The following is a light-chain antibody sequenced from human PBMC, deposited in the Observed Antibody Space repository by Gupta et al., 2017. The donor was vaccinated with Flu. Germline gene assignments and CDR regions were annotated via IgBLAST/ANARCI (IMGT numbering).Light chain of an antibody. V-gene: IGKV1-39*01. CDR1: QSISSY. CDR3: QKRYSPLS. CDR2: AAS. J-gene: IGKJ2*01. Sequence: DIQLTQSPSSLSASVGDRVTITCRASQSISSYLNWYQQKPGKAPKLLIYAASSLQSGVPSRFSGSGSGTDFTLTIRSLQPEDFATYHCQKRYSPLSFGQGTKVEIK.